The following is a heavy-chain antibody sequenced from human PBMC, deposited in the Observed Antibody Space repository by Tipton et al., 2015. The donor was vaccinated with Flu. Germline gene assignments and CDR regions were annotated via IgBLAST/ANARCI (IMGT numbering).Heavy chain of an antibody. CDR3: ARGVWADSHDPNRHYFDY. CDR2: ISHSGTT. D-gene: IGHD3-16*01. V-gene: IGHV4-38-2*02. CDR1: GYSISSAYN. J-gene: IGHJ4*02. Sequence: TLSLTCSVSGYSISSAYNWGWIRQPPGKGLEWIGSISHSGTTYSNPSLKSRVTISLDTAKNHFSLKVNSVTAADTAVYYCARGVWADSHDPNRHYFDYWGQGTLVTVSS.